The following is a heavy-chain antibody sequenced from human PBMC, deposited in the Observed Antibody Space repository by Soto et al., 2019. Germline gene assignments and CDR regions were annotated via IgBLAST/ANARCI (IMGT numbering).Heavy chain of an antibody. J-gene: IGHJ5*02. CDR2: ISGSGFKK. D-gene: IGHD1-26*01. CDR1: GFIFENFG. V-gene: IGHV3-23*01. CDR3: AKNQGVELVPLATVDWFDP. Sequence: GGSLRLSCAASGFIFENFGMSWVRQAPGKGLEWISSISGSGFKKYYADSVKGRFTISRDNSKSTVYLELNNLSAEDTAVYHCAKNQGVELVPLATVDWFDPWGQGSVVTGFS.